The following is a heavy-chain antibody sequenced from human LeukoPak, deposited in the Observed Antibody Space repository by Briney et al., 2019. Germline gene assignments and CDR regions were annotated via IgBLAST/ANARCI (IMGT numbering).Heavy chain of an antibody. CDR3: ARVSGSLPDLDAFDI. V-gene: IGHV1-3*01. D-gene: IGHD1-26*01. Sequence: GASVKVSCKASGYTFTSYAMHWVRQAPGQRLEWMGWINAGNGNTKYSQKFQGRVTITRDTSASTAYMELSSLRSEDTAVYYCARVSGSLPDLDAFDIWGQGTVVTVSS. CDR1: GYTFTSYA. CDR2: INAGNGNT. J-gene: IGHJ3*02.